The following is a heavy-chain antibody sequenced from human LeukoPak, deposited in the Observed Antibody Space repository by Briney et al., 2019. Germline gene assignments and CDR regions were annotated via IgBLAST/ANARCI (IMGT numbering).Heavy chain of an antibody. CDR3: ARGRKGRYDSSSYYYNYYMDV. Sequence: SETLSLTCTLSGGSISSYYWSWIRQPPGKGLEWLAYIHNSGRTNYNPSLKSRLTISLDTSKNQFSLNVRSVTAADTAVYYCARGRKGRYDSSSYYYNYYMDVWGKGTTVTVSS. D-gene: IGHD3-22*01. V-gene: IGHV4-59*08. CDR1: GGSISSYY. J-gene: IGHJ6*03. CDR2: IHNSGRT.